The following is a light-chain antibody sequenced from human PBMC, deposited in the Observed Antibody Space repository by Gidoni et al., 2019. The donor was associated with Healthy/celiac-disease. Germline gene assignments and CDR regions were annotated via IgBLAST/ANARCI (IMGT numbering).Light chain of an antibody. CDR3: QQYGSAPPYT. J-gene: IGKJ2*01. Sequence: IVLPQSPGTLSLSPGERATLSCRASQSVSSSYLAWYQQKPGQAPRLLIYGASSRATGIPDRFSGSGSGTDFTLTISRLEPEDFAVYYCQQYGSAPPYTFGQXTKLEIK. CDR1: QSVSSSY. V-gene: IGKV3-20*01. CDR2: GAS.